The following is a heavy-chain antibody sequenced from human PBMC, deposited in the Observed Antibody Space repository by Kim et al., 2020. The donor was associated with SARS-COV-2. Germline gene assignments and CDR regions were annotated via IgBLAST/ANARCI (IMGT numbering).Heavy chain of an antibody. CDR1: GFTFSDYG. Sequence: GGSLRLSCAASGFTFSDYGMHWVRQASGKGLEWVGRIRSKASSYATAHAASVKGRFTISRDDSKNTAYLQMNSLKTEDTAVYYCTRLHLRDSSGWYFPRGMDVWGQGTTVTVSS. CDR3: TRLHLRDSSGWYFPRGMDV. V-gene: IGHV3-73*01. D-gene: IGHD6-19*01. CDR2: IRSKASSYAT. J-gene: IGHJ6*02.